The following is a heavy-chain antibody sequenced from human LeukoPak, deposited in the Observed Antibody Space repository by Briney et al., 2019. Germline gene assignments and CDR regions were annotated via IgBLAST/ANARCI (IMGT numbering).Heavy chain of an antibody. J-gene: IGHJ4*02. CDR3: AKDMGLRLRGAFDY. V-gene: IGHV3-30*02. Sequence: QAGGSLRLSCAASGFTFSSYGMHWVRQAPGKGLEWVAVIWYGGSNKYYADSVKGRFTISRDNSKNTLYLQMNSLRAEDTAVYYCAKDMGLRLRGAFDYWGQGTLVTVSS. CDR2: IWYGGSNK. D-gene: IGHD5-12*01. CDR1: GFTFSSYG.